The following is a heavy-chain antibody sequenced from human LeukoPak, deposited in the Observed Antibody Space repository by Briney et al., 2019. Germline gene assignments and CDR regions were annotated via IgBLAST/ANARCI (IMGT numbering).Heavy chain of an antibody. CDR3: ARVRRSADYYDSSGYYWGDYYYMDV. V-gene: IGHV1-8*01. CDR1: GYTFTSYD. D-gene: IGHD3-22*01. Sequence: ASVKVSCKASGYTFTSYDINWVRRATGQGLEWMGWMNPNSGNTGYAQKFQGRVTMTRNTSISTAYMELSSLRSEDTAVYYCARVRRSADYYDSSGYYWGDYYYMDVWGKGTTVTISS. J-gene: IGHJ6*03. CDR2: MNPNSGNT.